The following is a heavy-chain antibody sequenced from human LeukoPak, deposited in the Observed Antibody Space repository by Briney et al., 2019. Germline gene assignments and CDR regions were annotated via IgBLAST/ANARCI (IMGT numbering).Heavy chain of an antibody. CDR2: ISGDGGST. CDR1: GFTFDDYA. J-gene: IGHJ5*02. V-gene: IGHV3-43*02. D-gene: IGHD2-21*02. Sequence: GGSLRLSCAASGFTFDDYAMHWVRQAPGKGLEWVSLISGDGGSTYYADSVKGRFTISRDNSKNSLYLQMNSLRTEDTALYYCAKDKEGDKRGNWFDPWGQGTLVTVSS. CDR3: AKDKEGDKRGNWFDP.